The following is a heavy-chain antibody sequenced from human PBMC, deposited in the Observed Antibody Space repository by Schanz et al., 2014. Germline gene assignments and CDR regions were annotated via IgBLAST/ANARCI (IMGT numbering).Heavy chain of an antibody. CDR2: ISSSSSYI. Sequence: EVQLLESGGSLVQPGGSLRLSCAATGFTFRSYSMNWVRQAPGKGLEWVSSISSSSSYISYAGSVKGRFTISRDNSKNTLYLQMNSLRAEDTAVYYCAREYSSYGAVYYWGQGTLVTVSS. CDR3: AREYSSYGAVYY. J-gene: IGHJ4*02. D-gene: IGHD5-12*01. CDR1: GFTFRSYS. V-gene: IGHV3-21*01.